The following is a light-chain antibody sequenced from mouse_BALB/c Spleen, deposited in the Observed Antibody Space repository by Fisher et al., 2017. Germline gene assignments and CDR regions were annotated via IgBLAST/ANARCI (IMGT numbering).Light chain of an antibody. CDR2: LTS. J-gene: IGKJ5*01. V-gene: IGKV4-68*01. CDR1: SSVSY. CDR3: QQWSSYPPLT. Sequence: IVMTQSTAIMSASLGEKVTMTCSASSSVSYMYWYQQKPRSSPKPWIYLTSNLASGVPARFSGSGSGTSYSLTIGTMEAEDVATYYCQQWSSYPPLTFGAGIKLELK.